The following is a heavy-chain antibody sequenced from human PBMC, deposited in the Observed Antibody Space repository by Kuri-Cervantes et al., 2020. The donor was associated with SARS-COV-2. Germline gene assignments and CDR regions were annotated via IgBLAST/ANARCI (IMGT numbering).Heavy chain of an antibody. Sequence: SETLSLTCAVSGYSISSGYYWGRIRQPPGKGLEWIGSIYHSGSTYYNPSLKSRVTISVDTSKNQFSLKLSSVTAADTAVYYCARHGDISGFLEWLSPPIYVDYWGQGTLVTVSS. CDR1: GYSISSGYY. D-gene: IGHD3-3*01. J-gene: IGHJ4*02. CDR2: IYHSGST. CDR3: ARHGDISGFLEWLSPPIYVDY. V-gene: IGHV4-38-2*01.